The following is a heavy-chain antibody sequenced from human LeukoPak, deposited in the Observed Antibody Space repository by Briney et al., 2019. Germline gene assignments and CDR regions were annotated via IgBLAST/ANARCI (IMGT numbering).Heavy chain of an antibody. CDR2: IIPIFGIA. Sequence: SSVKVSCKASGGTFSSYAISWVRQAPGQGLEWMGRIIPIFGIANYAQKFQGRVTITADKSTSTAYMELSSLRSEGTAVYYCARAYSSGWTPANYYYYYGMDVWGQGTTVTVSS. CDR3: ARAYSSGWTPANYYYYYGMDV. D-gene: IGHD6-19*01. J-gene: IGHJ6*02. CDR1: GGTFSSYA. V-gene: IGHV1-69*04.